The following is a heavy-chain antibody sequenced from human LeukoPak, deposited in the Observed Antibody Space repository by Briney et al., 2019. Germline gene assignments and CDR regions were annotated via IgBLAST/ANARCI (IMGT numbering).Heavy chain of an antibody. CDR3: AKDFVVVPGNVNYFDY. J-gene: IGHJ4*02. V-gene: IGHV3-30*02. D-gene: IGHD2-21*02. CDR2: IRYDGSNK. Sequence: GGSLRLSCAASGFTFSSYGMHWVRQAPGKGLEWVAFIRYDGSNKYYADSVKGRFTVSRDNSKNTLYVQMKSLRAEDTAVYYCAKDFVVVPGNVNYFDYWGQGTLVTVSS. CDR1: GFTFSSYG.